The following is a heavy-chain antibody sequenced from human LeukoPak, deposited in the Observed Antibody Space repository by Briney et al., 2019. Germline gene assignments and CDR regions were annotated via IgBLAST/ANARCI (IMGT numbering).Heavy chain of an antibody. CDR1: GFTVSSNY. CDR3: ARIPIVLITSGGY. CDR2: LYSGGNT. J-gene: IGHJ4*02. V-gene: IGHV3-53*01. Sequence: GGSLRLSCVASGFTVSSNYMTWVRQAPGKGLEWLSVLYSGGNTYYADSVKGRFTISRDNSKNTLYLQMNSLRAEDTAIYYCARIPIVLITSGGYWGQGTLVTVSS. D-gene: IGHD3-16*01.